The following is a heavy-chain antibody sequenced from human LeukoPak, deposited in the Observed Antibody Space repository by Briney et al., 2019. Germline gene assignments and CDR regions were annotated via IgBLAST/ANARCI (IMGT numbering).Heavy chain of an antibody. Sequence: GGFLRLSLAVLGLTFRTSAMGWFRQSPGKGLEWMSDISGSGGGTFYADSLKGRVTISKDKSKSTVYLQMNSLRAEDTAVYYCAARSTAAFDVWGRGTLVIVSS. CDR1: GLTFRTSA. V-gene: IGHV3-23*01. D-gene: IGHD2-2*01. CDR2: ISGSGGGT. CDR3: AARSTAAFDV. J-gene: IGHJ2*01.